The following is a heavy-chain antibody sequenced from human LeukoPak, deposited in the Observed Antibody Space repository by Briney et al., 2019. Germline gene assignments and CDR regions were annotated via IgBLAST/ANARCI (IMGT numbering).Heavy chain of an antibody. CDR2: ITGSSSTI. D-gene: IGHD2-2*01. CDR1: GFTFSSFS. V-gene: IGHV3-48*01. CDR3: ASCSSTNCY. Sequence: GGSLRLSCAASGFTFSSFSMNWVRQAPGKGLEWVSFITGSSSTIYYADSVKGRFTISRDNAKNSLYLQMNSLRAEDTAVYYCASCSSTNCYWGQGTLVTVSS. J-gene: IGHJ4*02.